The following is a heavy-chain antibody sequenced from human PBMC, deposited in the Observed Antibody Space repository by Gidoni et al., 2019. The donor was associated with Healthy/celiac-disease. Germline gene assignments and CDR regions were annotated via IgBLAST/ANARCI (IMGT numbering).Heavy chain of an antibody. Sequence: EGQLVESGGGLVQAGGALRRSCAASGVTFSSYAMSWVRPAPGKGLECVSALSGSGGSTSYADSLKGRFTISRDTSNLPLYLQMHSLTAVDTSAYFCAQVSIVTAYLDYWGQGTLVTVSS. D-gene: IGHD2-21*02. CDR3: AQVSIVTAYLDY. CDR2: LSGSGGST. V-gene: IGHV3-23*04. CDR1: GVTFSSYA. J-gene: IGHJ4*02.